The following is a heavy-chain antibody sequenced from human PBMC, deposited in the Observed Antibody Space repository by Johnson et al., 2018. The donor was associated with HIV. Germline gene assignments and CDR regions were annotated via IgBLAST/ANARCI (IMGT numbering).Heavy chain of an antibody. CDR3: SRDPPWPMRNAFDI. CDR1: GFTFSSYW. V-gene: IGHV3-66*01. J-gene: IGHJ3*02. CDR2: ISSGDRA. Sequence: VQLVESGGGLVQPGGSLRLSCAASGFTFSSYWMSWVRQAPAKGLEWVSVISSGDRAFYADSVKGLFTISRDNAKNSLYLQMNSLGAEDTAVYYCSRDPPWPMRNAFDIWGQGTLVTVSS.